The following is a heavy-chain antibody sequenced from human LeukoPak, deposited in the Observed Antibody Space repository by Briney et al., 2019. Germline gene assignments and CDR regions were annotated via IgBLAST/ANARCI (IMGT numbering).Heavy chain of an antibody. V-gene: IGHV5-51*01. Sequence: GESLKISCEASGYSFTNYWIGWVRQMLGKGLDWMGIIHPGDSDIRYSPSFQGQVTISVDKSINTACVQWNSLKASDTAIYYCARWPTGPTNWFDPWGQGTLVTVSS. J-gene: IGHJ5*02. CDR3: ARWPTGPTNWFDP. D-gene: IGHD1-14*01. CDR2: IHPGDSDI. CDR1: GYSFTNYW.